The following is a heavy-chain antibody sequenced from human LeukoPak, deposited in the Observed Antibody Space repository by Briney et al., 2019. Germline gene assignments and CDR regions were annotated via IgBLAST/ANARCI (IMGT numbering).Heavy chain of an antibody. J-gene: IGHJ4*02. CDR3: AREYYYDSSGPS. CDR2: ISSSGSTI. CDR1: GFMFSGYS. D-gene: IGHD3-22*01. Sequence: AGGSLRLSCAASGFMFSGYSIHWVRQAPGKGLEWVSYISSSGSTIYYADSVKGRFTISRDNAKNSLYLQMNSLRAEDTAVYYCAREYYYDSSGPSWGQGTLVTVSS. V-gene: IGHV3-48*03.